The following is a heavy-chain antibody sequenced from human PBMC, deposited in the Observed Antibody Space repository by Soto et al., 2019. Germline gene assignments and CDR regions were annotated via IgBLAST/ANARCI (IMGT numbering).Heavy chain of an antibody. CDR1: GFTFSSYA. CDR3: AKDRQLRYFDWSPRSYYGMDV. D-gene: IGHD3-9*01. V-gene: IGHV3-23*01. J-gene: IGHJ6*02. CDR2: ISGSGGST. Sequence: PGGSLRLSCAASGFTFSSYAMSWVRQAPGKGLEWVSAISGSGGSTYYADSVKDRFTISRDNSKNTLYLQMNSLRAEDKTVNYSAKDRQLRYFDWSPRSYYGMDVWGQGTTVTVSS.